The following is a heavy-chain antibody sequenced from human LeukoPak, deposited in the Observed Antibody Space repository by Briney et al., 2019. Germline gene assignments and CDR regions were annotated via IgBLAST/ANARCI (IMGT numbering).Heavy chain of an antibody. D-gene: IGHD3-16*01. CDR1: GGSISSNSYY. CDR3: ARDNPFKYDYVN. CDR2: IYTTGST. J-gene: IGHJ4*02. V-gene: IGHV4-39*07. Sequence: SETLSLTCAVSGGSISSNSYYWGWIRQPPGKGLEWIGRIYTTGSTNYSPSLKSRVTISADTSKNQFSLKLSSVTAADTAVYYCARDNPFKYDYVNWGQGTLVTVSS.